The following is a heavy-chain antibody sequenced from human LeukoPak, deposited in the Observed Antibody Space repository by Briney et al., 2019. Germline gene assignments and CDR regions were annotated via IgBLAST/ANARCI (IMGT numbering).Heavy chain of an antibody. CDR1: GFTFSSYV. CDR2: IISGSGGST. V-gene: IGHV3-23*01. J-gene: IGHJ4*02. D-gene: IGHD3-10*01. CDR3: ATDRGSDYSQNFHY. Sequence: GGSLRLSCAASGFTFSSYVMSWVRQAPGKGLEWVSAIISGSGGSTFYADSVKGRFTISRDDSKNTLYLQMNSLRAEDTAVYYCATDRGSDYSQNFHYWGQETLVTVSS.